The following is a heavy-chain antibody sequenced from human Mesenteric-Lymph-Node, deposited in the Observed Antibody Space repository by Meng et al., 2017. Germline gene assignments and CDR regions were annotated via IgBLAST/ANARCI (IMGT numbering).Heavy chain of an antibody. CDR3: ARRGSWYAYFDD. Sequence: QVQLQESGPGLVRPSETLSLTCSVSGGSVSSGDYFWSWIRQPPGKGPEWIGYMLYNGISDHNPSLKSRVTISVDTSKNQFSLKLTSVTAADTAVYYCARRGSWYAYFDDWGQGALVTVSS. V-gene: IGHV4-61*08. D-gene: IGHD6-13*01. J-gene: IGHJ4*02. CDR1: GGSVSSGDYF. CDR2: MLYNGIS.